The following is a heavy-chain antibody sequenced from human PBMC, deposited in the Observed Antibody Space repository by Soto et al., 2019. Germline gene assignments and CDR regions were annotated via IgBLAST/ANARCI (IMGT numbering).Heavy chain of an antibody. CDR2: IYYSGST. J-gene: IGHJ3*02. Sequence: QLQLQESGPGLVKPSETLSLTCTVSGGSISSSSYYWGWIRQPPGKGLEWIGSIYYSGSTYYNPSLKSRVTISVDTSKNQFSLKLSSVTAADTAVYYCAGLTGYALNAFDIWGQGTMVTVSS. D-gene: IGHD3-9*01. CDR1: GGSISSSSYY. V-gene: IGHV4-39*01. CDR3: AGLTGYALNAFDI.